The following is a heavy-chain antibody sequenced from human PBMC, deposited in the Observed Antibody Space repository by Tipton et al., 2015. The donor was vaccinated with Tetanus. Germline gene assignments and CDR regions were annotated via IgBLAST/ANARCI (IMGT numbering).Heavy chain of an antibody. J-gene: IGHJ4*02. CDR1: GGSFSGNY. V-gene: IGHV4-34*01. CDR2: INHRGGT. D-gene: IGHD2-2*01. Sequence: TLSLTCDVSGGSFSGNYWSWIRQSPGKGLEWIGEINHRGGTMYNPSLKSRVTISGDTSKNQFSLNLTSVTAADTAIYYCAREVPAAGHFDSWGQGTLVTVSS. CDR3: AREVPAAGHFDS.